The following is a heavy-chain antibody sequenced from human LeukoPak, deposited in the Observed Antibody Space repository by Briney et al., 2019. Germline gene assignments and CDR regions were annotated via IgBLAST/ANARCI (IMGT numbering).Heavy chain of an antibody. J-gene: IGHJ6*02. D-gene: IGHD3-22*01. CDR2: INPSGGST. V-gene: IGHV1-46*01. CDR1: GYTFTSYY. Sequence: ASVKVSCKASGYTFTSYYMHWVRQAPGQGLEWMGIINPSGGSTSYAQKFQGRVTMTRDTSTSTVYMELSSLRSEDTAVYYCAREHMIVVAGGGMDVWGQGTTVTVSS. CDR3: AREHMIVVAGGGMDV.